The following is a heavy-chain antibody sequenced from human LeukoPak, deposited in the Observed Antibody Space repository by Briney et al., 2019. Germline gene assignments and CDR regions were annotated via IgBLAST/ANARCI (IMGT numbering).Heavy chain of an antibody. V-gene: IGHV3-64*01. CDR1: GFTFSSYA. D-gene: IGHD2-15*01. CDR3: ARDSCSGGRCGRYFVN. CDR2: ISGNGGNT. Sequence: QSGGSLRLSCAASGFTFSSYAMHWVRQAPGKGLEYVSAISGNGGNTFYANSVKGRFTISRDNSKNTLYLQMGSPKPEDMAVYYCARDSCSGGRCGRYFVNWGQGPVVTVSS. J-gene: IGHJ4*02.